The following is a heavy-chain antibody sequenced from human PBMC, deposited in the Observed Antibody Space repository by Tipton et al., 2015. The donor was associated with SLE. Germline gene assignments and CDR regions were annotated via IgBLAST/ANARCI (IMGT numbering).Heavy chain of an antibody. V-gene: IGHV3-21*03. CDR3: ARDHRIAAAGPPDY. J-gene: IGHJ4*02. CDR2: ISSSSSYI. D-gene: IGHD6-13*01. CDR1: GFTFSSHS. Sequence: SLRLSCAASGFTFSSHSMNWVRQAPGKGLEWVSSISSSSSYIYYADSVKGRFTISRDNAKNSLYLQMNSLRAEDTAVYYCARDHRIAAAGPPDYWGQGTLVTVSS.